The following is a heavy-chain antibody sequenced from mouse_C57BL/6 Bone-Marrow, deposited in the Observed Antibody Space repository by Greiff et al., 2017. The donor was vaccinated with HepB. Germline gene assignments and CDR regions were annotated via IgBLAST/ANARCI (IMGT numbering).Heavy chain of an antibody. D-gene: IGHD1-1*01. Sequence: QVQLQQPGAELVEPGASVKLSCKASGYTFTSYWMHWVKQRPGQGLEWIGMIHPNSGSTNYNEKFKSKATLTVDKSSSTAYMQLSSLTSEDSAVYYCALRGSYYGSRYFDVWGTGTTVTVSS. CDR2: IHPNSGST. CDR1: GYTFTSYW. J-gene: IGHJ1*03. CDR3: ALRGSYYGSRYFDV. V-gene: IGHV1-64*01.